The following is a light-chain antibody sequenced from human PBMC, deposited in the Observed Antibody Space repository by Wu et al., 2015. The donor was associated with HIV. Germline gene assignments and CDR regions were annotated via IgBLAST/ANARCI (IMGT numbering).Light chain of an antibody. J-gene: IGKJ1*01. Sequence: EVVLTQSPVTLSLSPGERATLSCRASQSVGTSLGWYQQKSGQAPRLLIYDASNRATGIPARFSGSGSGTDFTLTISSLQPEDFATYYCQQSYSLWTSGLGTKVEIK. CDR2: DAS. CDR1: QSVGTS. V-gene: IGKV3-11*01. CDR3: QQSYSLWT.